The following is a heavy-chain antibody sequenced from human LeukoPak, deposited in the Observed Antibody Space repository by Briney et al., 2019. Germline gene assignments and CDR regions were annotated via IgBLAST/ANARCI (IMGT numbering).Heavy chain of an antibody. CDR3: ARLRSPTDY. CDR2: ISGSGGST. V-gene: IGHV3-23*01. D-gene: IGHD5-12*01. Sequence: GGSLRLSCAASGFTFSSYGMSWVRQAPGKGLEWVSAISGSGGSTYYADSVKGRFTISRDNSKNTLFLQMNSLRAEDTAVYYCARLRSPTDYWGQGTLVTVSS. CDR1: GFTFSSYG. J-gene: IGHJ4*02.